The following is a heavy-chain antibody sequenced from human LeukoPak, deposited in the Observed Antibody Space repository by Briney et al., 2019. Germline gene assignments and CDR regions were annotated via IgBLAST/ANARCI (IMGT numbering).Heavy chain of an antibody. D-gene: IGHD1-26*01. J-gene: IGHJ4*02. CDR2: ISGSDHNT. CDR3: AKDLIVGATRPYYFDF. V-gene: IGHV3-23*01. CDR1: GFTFSTYA. Sequence: PGGSLRLSCTASGFTFSTYAMSWVRQAPGKGLEWVSSISGSDHNTYYADSVKGRFTISRDNSKNTLYLQVNSLRAEDTAVYYCAKDLIVGATRPYYFDFWAQGTLVTVSS.